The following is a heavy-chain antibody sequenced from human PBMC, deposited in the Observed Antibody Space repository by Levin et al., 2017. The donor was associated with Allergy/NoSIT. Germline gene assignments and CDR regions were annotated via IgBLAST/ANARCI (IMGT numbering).Heavy chain of an antibody. CDR3: ARVQRGAFDI. CDR2: INTAGDT. V-gene: IGHV3-13*01. J-gene: IGHJ3*02. D-gene: IGHD2-2*01. Sequence: PGGSLRLSCAASGFPFSNYDMHWVRQVTGKGLEWVSAINTAGDTHYPGSVKGRFTISRENAKNSLYLQMNSLRAGDSSVYYCARVQRGAFDIWGRGTMVTVSS. CDR1: GFPFSNYD.